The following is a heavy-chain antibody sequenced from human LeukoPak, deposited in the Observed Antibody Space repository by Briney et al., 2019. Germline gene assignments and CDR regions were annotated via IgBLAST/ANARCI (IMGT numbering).Heavy chain of an antibody. Sequence: GSLRLSCAASGFTFSSYAMSWVRQAPGKGLEWVSAISGSGGSTYYADSVKGRFTISRDNSKNTLYLQMNSLRAEDTAVYYCANSYDSYYYMDVWGKGTTVTVSS. V-gene: IGHV3-23*01. CDR1: GFTFSSYA. J-gene: IGHJ6*03. D-gene: IGHD5-12*01. CDR2: ISGSGGST. CDR3: ANSYDSYYYMDV.